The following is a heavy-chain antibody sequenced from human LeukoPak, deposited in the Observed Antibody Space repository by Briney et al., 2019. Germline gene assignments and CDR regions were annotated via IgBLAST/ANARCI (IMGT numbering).Heavy chain of an antibody. J-gene: IGHJ4*02. D-gene: IGHD3-10*01. V-gene: IGHV4-61*01. CDR2: IYYSGST. CDR1: GGSISSSSYY. CDR3: ARAGSGSYYNKGNLDY. Sequence: SETLSLTCTVSGGSISSSSYYWSWIRQPPGKGLEWIGYIYYSGSTNYNPSLKSRVTISVDTSKNQFSLKLSSVTAADTAVYYCARAGSGSYYNKGNLDYWGQGTLVTVSS.